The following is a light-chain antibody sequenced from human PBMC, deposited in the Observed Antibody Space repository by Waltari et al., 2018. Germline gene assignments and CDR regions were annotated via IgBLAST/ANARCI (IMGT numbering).Light chain of an antibody. V-gene: IGKV3-20*01. J-gene: IGKJ4*01. Sequence: VLTQSPGTLSLSPGERATLSCRASQSISTSYLCWYQQKPGQAPRLLIYDASTRATGIPDRFSGSGSGTDFTLTINRLEPEDFAVYYCHQYGLTFGGGTKVEIK. CDR3: HQYGLT. CDR1: QSISTSY. CDR2: DAS.